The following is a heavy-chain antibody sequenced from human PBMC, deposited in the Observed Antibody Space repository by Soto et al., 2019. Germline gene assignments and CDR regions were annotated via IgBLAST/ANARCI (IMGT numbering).Heavy chain of an antibody. CDR1: GLSISSHPW. CDR3: ARSVNCSNGGRFDP. J-gene: IGHJ5*02. V-gene: IGHV4-4*02. Sequence: PSETLSLTCSVSGLSISSHPWWTWVRQAPGKRLEWIGELYPSGGAAYNQSLQNRAAISVDYSQNHLSLTLTSVTAADTAVYYCARSVNCSNGGRFDPWGLGALVTVSS. CDR2: LYPSGGA. D-gene: IGHD2-8*01.